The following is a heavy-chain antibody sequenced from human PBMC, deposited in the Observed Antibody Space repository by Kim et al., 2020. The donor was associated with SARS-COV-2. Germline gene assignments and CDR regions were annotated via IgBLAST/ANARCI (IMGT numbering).Heavy chain of an antibody. CDR3: ATEGGTRGRCGYFDS. J-gene: IGHJ4*02. D-gene: IGHD2-2*01. V-gene: IGHV3-30*02. Sequence: DYVKGRFTISRDDSKNTVYLELNSLRDEDSAVYYCATEGGTRGRCGYFDSWGQGTLVTVSS.